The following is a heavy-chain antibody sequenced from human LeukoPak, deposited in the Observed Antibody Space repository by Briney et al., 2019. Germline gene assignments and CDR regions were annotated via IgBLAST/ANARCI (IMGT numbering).Heavy chain of an antibody. V-gene: IGHV1-18*01. CDR1: WFTFFSHG. D-gene: IGHD5-12*01. Sequence: GGPVKGSCKASWFTFFSHGINWGGQGPGQRLEWVGWINAYKGGTNYAQKLQGRVTMTTDTSTSTAYMELRSLRSDDTAVYYCARTSHYVDIAATIPYGIYYFDYWGQGTLVTVSS. J-gene: IGHJ4*02. CDR2: INAYKGGT. CDR3: ARTSHYVDIAATIPYGIYYFDY.